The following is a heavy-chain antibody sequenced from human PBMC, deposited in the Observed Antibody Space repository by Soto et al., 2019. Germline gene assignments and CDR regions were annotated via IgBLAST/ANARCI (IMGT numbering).Heavy chain of an antibody. CDR2: SSATGAGT. J-gene: IGHJ5*01. D-gene: IGHD1-7*01. Sequence: EVQLLESGGGLVQPGGSLRLSCAASGFTFSSYGMTWVRQAPGKGLEWVSFSSATGAGTYYADSVKGRFTISRDNSKNTPYLKTTCLRADHTAFDYWAKDRRAGGNYGGYADSWGQGAVVMVSS. CDR3: AKDRRAGGNYGGYADS. V-gene: IGHV3-23*01. CDR1: GFTFSSYG.